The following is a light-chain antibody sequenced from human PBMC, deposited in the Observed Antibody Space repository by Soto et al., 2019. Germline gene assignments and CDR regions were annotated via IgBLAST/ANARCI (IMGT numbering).Light chain of an antibody. J-gene: IGLJ2*01. V-gene: IGLV2-14*01. CDR3: SSYTSISTLL. CDR1: SSDVGGYNY. Sequence: QSVLTQPASVSGSPGQSITISCTGTSSDVGGYNYVSWYQQHPGKAPKLMIYDVSNWPSGVSSRFSGSKSGNTASLTISGLQAEDEADYYCSSYTSISTLLFGGGTKLTVL. CDR2: DVS.